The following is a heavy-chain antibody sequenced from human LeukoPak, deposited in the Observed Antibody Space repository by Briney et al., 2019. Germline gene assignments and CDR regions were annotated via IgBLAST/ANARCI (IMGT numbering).Heavy chain of an antibody. CDR1: GFAFSSYG. Sequence: GGSLRLSCAASGFAFSSYGMHWVRQAPGKGLEWVAFIRYDGNDKYYPDSVKGRFTISRDNSKNTLYLQMNSLGAEDTAVYYCAKDVEYTSSWSPVDFWGQGTLVTVSS. CDR2: IRYDGNDK. V-gene: IGHV3-30*02. J-gene: IGHJ4*02. D-gene: IGHD6-13*01. CDR3: AKDVEYTSSWSPVDF.